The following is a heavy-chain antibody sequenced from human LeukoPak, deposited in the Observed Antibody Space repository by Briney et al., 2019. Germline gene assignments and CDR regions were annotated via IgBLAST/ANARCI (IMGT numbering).Heavy chain of an antibody. CDR2: INDDGSDT. D-gene: IGHD3-3*01. CDR1: GFTFKLYW. Sequence: GGSLRLSCAVSGFTFKLYWMHWVRQAPGKGPVWVSRINDDGSDTTYADPVKGRFTISRDDAKNMLFLQMNSLRAEDTAVYYCATGGIRFLEWLLAPPDYWGQGTLVTVSS. CDR3: ATGGIRFLEWLLAPPDY. V-gene: IGHV3-74*01. J-gene: IGHJ4*02.